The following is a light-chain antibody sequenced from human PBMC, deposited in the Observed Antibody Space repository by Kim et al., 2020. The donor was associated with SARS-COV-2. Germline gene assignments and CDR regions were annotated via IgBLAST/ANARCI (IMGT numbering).Light chain of an antibody. Sequence: PGQSVAISCSGTRGGFGSYKYVSWYQQHPGKSPKLIIYEVTKRPSGVPDRFSGSMSGNTASLTVSGLQAEDEADYYCASHGGYDYVFGTGTKVTVL. CDR3: ASHGGYDYV. CDR1: RGGFGSYKY. CDR2: EVT. V-gene: IGLV2-8*01. J-gene: IGLJ1*01.